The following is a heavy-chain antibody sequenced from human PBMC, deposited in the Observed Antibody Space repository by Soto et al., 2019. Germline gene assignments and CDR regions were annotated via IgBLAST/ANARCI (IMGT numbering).Heavy chain of an antibody. J-gene: IGHJ3*02. V-gene: IGHV1-46*01. Sequence: GASVKVSCKASGYTFTSYYMHWVRQAPGQGLEWMGIIIPSVGRTSYTQKFQGRVTITADKSTSTAYMELSSLRSEDTAVYYCARDPGPCSGGSCYSGAFDIWGQGTMVTVSS. D-gene: IGHD2-15*01. CDR2: IIPSVGRT. CDR1: GYTFTSYY. CDR3: ARDPGPCSGGSCYSGAFDI.